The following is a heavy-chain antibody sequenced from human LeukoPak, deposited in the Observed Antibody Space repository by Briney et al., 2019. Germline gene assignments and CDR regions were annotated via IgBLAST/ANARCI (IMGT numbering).Heavy chain of an antibody. CDR1: GFTFSSYW. CDR3: ARATTKDYDFWSRWANYYYYYYMDV. CDR2: IKQDGSEK. J-gene: IGHJ6*03. V-gene: IGHV3-7*01. Sequence: GGSLRLSCAASGFTFSSYWMSWVRQAPGKGLEWVANIKQDGSEKYYVDSVKGRFTISRDNAKNSLYLQMNSLRAEDTAVYYCARATTKDYDFWSRWANYYYYYYMDVWGKGTTVTVSS. D-gene: IGHD3-3*01.